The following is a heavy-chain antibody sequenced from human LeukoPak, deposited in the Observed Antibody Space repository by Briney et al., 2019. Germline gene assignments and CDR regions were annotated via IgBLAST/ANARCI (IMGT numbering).Heavy chain of an antibody. Sequence: GGSLRLSCAASGFTFSDYYVSWIRQAPQKGLEWVSYFSSSGSTIYYADSVKGRFTISRDNAENLLYLQMNSLRGEDTAVYYCAGGSGFIIDYWGQGTPVTVSS. CDR2: FSSSGSTI. CDR1: GFTFSDYY. V-gene: IGHV3-11*04. J-gene: IGHJ4*02. D-gene: IGHD3-3*01. CDR3: AGGSGFIIDY.